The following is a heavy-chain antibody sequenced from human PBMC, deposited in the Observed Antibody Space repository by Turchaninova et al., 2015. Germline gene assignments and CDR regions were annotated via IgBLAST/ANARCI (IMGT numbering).Heavy chain of an antibody. V-gene: IGHV1-18*04. CDR1: GYTITRYG. CDR2: INSNTGGT. Sequence: QVQLVQSGVEVKKPGASVKVSCKASGYTITRYGISWMRQAPGQGLKWMGWINSNTGGTNEAKEFQDSGTIITDTSTGTSYMELRGLRSDATAVYYCTRDRTMGAPHFDYWGQGTLVTVSS. D-gene: IGHD1-26*01. CDR3: TRDRTMGAPHFDY. J-gene: IGHJ4*01.